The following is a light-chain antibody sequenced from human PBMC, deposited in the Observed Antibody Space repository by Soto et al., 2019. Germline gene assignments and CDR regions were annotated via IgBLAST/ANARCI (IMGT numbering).Light chain of an antibody. Sequence: DIQMTQSPSTLSASVGDRVTITCRASQSISTWLAWYQQEPGKAPKLLIHKASSLQSGVPSRFSGSGSGTDFTLTLSSLHPADFATYYCQQYNSYSPTFGQGTRVEIK. V-gene: IGKV1-5*03. CDR1: QSISTW. J-gene: IGKJ1*01. CDR3: QQYNSYSPT. CDR2: KAS.